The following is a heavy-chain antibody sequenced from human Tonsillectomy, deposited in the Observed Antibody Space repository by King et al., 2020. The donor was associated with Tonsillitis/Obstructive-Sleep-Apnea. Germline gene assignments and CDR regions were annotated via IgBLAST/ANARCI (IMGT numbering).Heavy chain of an antibody. CDR2: IDPNSGGT. J-gene: IGHJ6*03. Sequence: VQLVESGAEVKKPGASVKVSCKASGYTFTGYYIHWVRQAPGQGLEWMGWIDPNSGGTSYAQKFQGWVTMTRDTSISTAYKELTRLRSDDTAVYYCARDFGRMYYYMDVWGTGTTVTVPS. CDR1: GYTFTGYY. CDR3: ARDFGRMYYYMDV. D-gene: IGHD2-15*01. V-gene: IGHV1-2*04.